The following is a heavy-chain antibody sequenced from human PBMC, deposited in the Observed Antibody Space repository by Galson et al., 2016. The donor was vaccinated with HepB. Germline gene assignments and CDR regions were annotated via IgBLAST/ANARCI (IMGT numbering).Heavy chain of an antibody. V-gene: IGHV3-33*08. CDR3: ARDRGLLHYYYGMDV. CDR2: ISYAGNNR. J-gene: IGHJ6*02. Sequence: SLRLSCATSGLTFNNYGINWVRQAPGKGLEWVAVISYAGNNRHYADAVKGRFTISRDSSTNTVYLQMNSLRADDTAVYFCARDRGLLHYYYGMDVWGQGTTVTVSS. CDR1: GLTFNNYG. D-gene: IGHD4-17*01.